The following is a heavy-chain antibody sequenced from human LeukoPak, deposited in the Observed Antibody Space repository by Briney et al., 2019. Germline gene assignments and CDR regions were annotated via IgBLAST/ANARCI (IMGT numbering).Heavy chain of an antibody. V-gene: IGHV4-59*08. J-gene: IGHJ4*02. CDR3: ARLVTTSTLDY. Sequence: PGGSLRLSCAVSGFTFSSYSMNWVRQAPGKGLEWIGYIYYSGSTYYDPSLKSRVTISVDTSKNQFSLKLSSVTAADTAVYYCARLVTTSTLDYWGQGTLVTVS. CDR1: GFTFSSYS. CDR2: IYYSGST. D-gene: IGHD4-17*01.